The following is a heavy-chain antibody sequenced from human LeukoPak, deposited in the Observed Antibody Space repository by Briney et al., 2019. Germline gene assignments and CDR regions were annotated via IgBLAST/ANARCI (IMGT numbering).Heavy chain of an antibody. J-gene: IGHJ4*02. CDR3: AAGNSGSYRY. CDR2: IVVGSGNT. CDR1: GYTFTGYY. V-gene: IGHV1-58*02. D-gene: IGHD1-26*01. Sequence: GASVKVSCKASGYTFTGYYMHWVRQAPGQRLEWIGWIVVGSGNTNYAQKFQERVTITRDMSTSTAYMELSSLRSEDTAVYYCAAGNSGSYRYWGQGTLVTVSS.